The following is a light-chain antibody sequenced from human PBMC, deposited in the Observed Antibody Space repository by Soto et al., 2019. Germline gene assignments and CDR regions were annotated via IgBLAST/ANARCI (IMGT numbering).Light chain of an antibody. CDR3: QHYDSSRT. CDR1: QSVDSTY. V-gene: IGKV3-20*01. Sequence: EIVLTQSPATLSLSPGERATLSCRASQSVDSTYITWYQQKPGQAPRLLIYGTSGRATGIPDRFSGSGSGTDFTLTISRLEPEDFAVYYCQHYDSSRTFGQGTKVDIK. J-gene: IGKJ1*01. CDR2: GTS.